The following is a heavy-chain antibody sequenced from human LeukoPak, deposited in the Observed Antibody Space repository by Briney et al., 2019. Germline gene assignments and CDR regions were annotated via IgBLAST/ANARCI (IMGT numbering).Heavy chain of an antibody. Sequence: PGGSLRLSCAASGFTFSNYDMSWVRQAPGKGMEGVSAINDSGGRKYYADSVKGRFTISRENSKNNLYLQMNSLRAEHTAVYYCAKPAISSRGWYSDYWGQGTLVTVSS. CDR1: GFTFSNYD. D-gene: IGHD6-19*01. J-gene: IGHJ4*02. CDR3: AKPAISSRGWYSDY. V-gene: IGHV3-23*01. CDR2: INDSGGRK.